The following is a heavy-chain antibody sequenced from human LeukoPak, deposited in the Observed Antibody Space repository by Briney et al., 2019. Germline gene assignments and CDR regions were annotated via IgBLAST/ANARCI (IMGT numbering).Heavy chain of an antibody. D-gene: IGHD2-15*01. CDR3: ARLVVAATYYFDY. CDR1: GGSISSSSYY. J-gene: IGHJ4*02. CDR2: IYYSGST. Sequence: SETLSLTCTVSGGSISSSSYYWGWIRQPPGKGLEWIGSIYYSGSTYYNPSLKSRVTISVDTPKNQFSLKLSSVTAADTAVYYYARLVVAATYYFDYWGQGTMVTVSS. V-gene: IGHV4-39*01.